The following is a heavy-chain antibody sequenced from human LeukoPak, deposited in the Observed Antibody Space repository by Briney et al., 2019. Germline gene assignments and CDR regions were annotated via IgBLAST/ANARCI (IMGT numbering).Heavy chain of an antibody. CDR1: GGSFSGYY. CDR3: ARGSELLAPHYGSGNRNYYFDY. Sequence: SETLSLTCAVYGGSFSGYYWSWLRQPPGKGLEWIGEINHSGSTNYNPSLKSRVTISVDTSKNQFSLKLSSVTAADTAVYYCARGSELLAPHYGSGNRNYYFDYWGQGTLVTVS. V-gene: IGHV4-34*01. D-gene: IGHD3-10*01. J-gene: IGHJ4*02. CDR2: INHSGST.